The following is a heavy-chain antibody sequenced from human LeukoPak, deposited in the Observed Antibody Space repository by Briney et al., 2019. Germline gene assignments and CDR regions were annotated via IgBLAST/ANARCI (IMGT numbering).Heavy chain of an antibody. CDR1: GFTFSSYE. Sequence: GGSLRLSCAASGFTFSSYEMNWVRQAPGKGLEWVSAISGSGTNTYYADSVKGRFTISRDNAKSSLYLQMNSLRAEDTAVFYCARDNPTRGYSAYDLDYWGQGTLVTVSS. D-gene: IGHD5-12*01. CDR2: ISGSGTNT. CDR3: ARDNPTRGYSAYDLDY. J-gene: IGHJ4*02. V-gene: IGHV3-48*03.